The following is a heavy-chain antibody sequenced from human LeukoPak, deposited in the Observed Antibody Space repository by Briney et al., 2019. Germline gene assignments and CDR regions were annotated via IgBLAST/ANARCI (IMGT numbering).Heavy chain of an antibody. J-gene: IGHJ4*02. CDR2: IIPILGIA. V-gene: IGHV1-69*04. CDR3: NLEPDYGGNSLRAYYFDY. CDR1: GGTFSSYA. D-gene: IGHD4-23*01. Sequence: SVKVSCKASGGTFSSYAISWVRQAPGQGLEWMGRIIPILGIANYAQKFQGRVTITADKSTSTAYMELSSLRSEDTAVYYCNLEPDYGGNSLRAYYFDYWGQGTLVTVSS.